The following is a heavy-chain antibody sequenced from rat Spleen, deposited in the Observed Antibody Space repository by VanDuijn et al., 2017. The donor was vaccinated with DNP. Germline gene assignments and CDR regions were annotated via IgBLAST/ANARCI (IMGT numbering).Heavy chain of an antibody. J-gene: IGHJ2*01. CDR3: ARWYNYFDY. D-gene: IGHD1-5*01. CDR1: GFTFSDYY. CDR2: VIYNGSRT. Sequence: EVHLVESGGGLVQPGRSLKLSCAASGFTFSDYYMAWVRQAPTKGLEWVANVIYNGSRTYYRDSVKGRFTISRDNVKSTLYLQLNSVTTEDTATYYCARWYNYFDYWGQGVMVTVSS. V-gene: IGHV5-7*01.